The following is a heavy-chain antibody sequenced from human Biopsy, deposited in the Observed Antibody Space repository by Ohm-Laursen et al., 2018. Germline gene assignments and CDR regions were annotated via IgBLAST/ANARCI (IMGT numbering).Heavy chain of an antibody. CDR3: ARDRYYGSESYYSHYNMDV. J-gene: IGHJ6*02. V-gene: IGHV3-33*01. D-gene: IGHD3-10*01. CDR1: GFTYSSYG. CDR2: IWYDGSNK. Sequence: SRSLSCAATGFTYSSYGIHWVRQAPGTGLEWVAVIWYDGSNKYSADSVKGRFSISRDNSKNTVYLQMNSLRAADTSVYYCARDRYYGSESYYSHYNMDVWGQGTTVSVSS.